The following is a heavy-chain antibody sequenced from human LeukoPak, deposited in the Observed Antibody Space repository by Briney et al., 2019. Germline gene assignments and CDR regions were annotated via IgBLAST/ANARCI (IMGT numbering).Heavy chain of an antibody. J-gene: IGHJ3*02. Sequence: ASVKVSCKASGYTFTGYYMHWVRQAPGQGLEWMGRINPNSGGTNYAQKFQGRVTMTRDTSISTTYMELSRLRSDDTAVYCCARDRPAMGATGDAFDIWGQGTMVTVSS. V-gene: IGHV1-2*06. D-gene: IGHD1-26*01. CDR3: ARDRPAMGATGDAFDI. CDR1: GYTFTGYY. CDR2: INPNSGGT.